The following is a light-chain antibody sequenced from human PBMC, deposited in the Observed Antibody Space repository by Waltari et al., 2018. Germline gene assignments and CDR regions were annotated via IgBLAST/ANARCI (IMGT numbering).Light chain of an antibody. Sequence: QSALTQPASVSGSPGQSITISCTGSSSGVGSYNLVSWYQQHPGKAPKLMVYEVTKRPLAVSDRFSGSKSGNTASLTISGLQAEDEADYYCCAYEGSDSWVFGGGTKLTVL. CDR1: SSGVGSYNL. CDR2: EVT. J-gene: IGLJ3*02. CDR3: CAYEGSDSWV. V-gene: IGLV2-23*02.